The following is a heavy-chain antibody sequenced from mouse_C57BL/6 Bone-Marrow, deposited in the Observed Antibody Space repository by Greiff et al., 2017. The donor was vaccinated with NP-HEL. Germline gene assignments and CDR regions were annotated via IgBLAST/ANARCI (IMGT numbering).Heavy chain of an antibody. CDR3: AREGLLSTWRFAY. CDR2: VYPYNGGT. V-gene: IGHV1-36*01. J-gene: IGHJ3*01. CDR1: GFTFTDYY. Sequence: DVKLQESGPVLVKPGPSVKISCKASGFTFTDYYMHWVKQSHGKSLEWIGLVYPYNGGTSYNQKFKGKATLTVDTSSSTAYMELNSLTSEDSAVYYCAREGLLSTWRFAYWGQGTLVTVSA. D-gene: IGHD2-10*01.